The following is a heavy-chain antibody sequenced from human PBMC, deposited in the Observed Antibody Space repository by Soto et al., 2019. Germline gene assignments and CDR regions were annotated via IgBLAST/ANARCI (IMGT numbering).Heavy chain of an antibody. CDR1: GFSLSTSGVS. D-gene: IGHD2-21*02. Sequence: QITLKESGPTLVKPTQTLTLTCTFSGFSLSTSGVSVGWIRQPPGKALEWLALIYWDDDKRYSPSLKSRLTITTDTPKNHVVLRMTNMDPVDTATYYCAHSRCGGDCLQSYPSHYYYGMDVWGQGTTVTVSS. CDR2: IYWDDDK. V-gene: IGHV2-5*02. J-gene: IGHJ6*02. CDR3: AHSRCGGDCLQSYPSHYYYGMDV.